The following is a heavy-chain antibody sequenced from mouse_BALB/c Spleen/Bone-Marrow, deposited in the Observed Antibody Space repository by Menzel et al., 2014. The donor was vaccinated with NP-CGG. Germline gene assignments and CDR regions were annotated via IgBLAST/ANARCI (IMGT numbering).Heavy chain of an antibody. V-gene: IGHV4-1*02. CDR2: INPNSRTI. CDR3: ARLGYYGGFAY. J-gene: IGHJ3*01. Sequence: EVQVVESGGGLVQPGGSLKLSCAASGFDFSGFWMGWVRQAPGKGLEWIGEINPNSRTINYTPSLKDRFIISRDNAENTLYLQMSKVRSEDTALYYCARLGYYGGFAYWGQGTLVTVSA. CDR1: GFDFSGFW. D-gene: IGHD2-3*01.